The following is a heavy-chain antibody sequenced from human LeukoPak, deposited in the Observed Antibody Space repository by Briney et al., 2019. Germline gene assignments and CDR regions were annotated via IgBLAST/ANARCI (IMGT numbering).Heavy chain of an antibody. J-gene: IGHJ2*01. CDR2: VSCSGST. CDR1: GFTFSSYE. D-gene: IGHD1/OR15-1a*01. CDR3: ARDPVEQPYWFFDL. Sequence: PGGSLRLSCAASGFTFSSYEMNWIRQPPGKGLEWIGYVSCSGSTNYNPSLKSRVTISVDTSKNQFSLKLSSVTAADTAVYYCARDPVEQPYWFFDLWGRGTLVTVSS. V-gene: IGHV4-59*01.